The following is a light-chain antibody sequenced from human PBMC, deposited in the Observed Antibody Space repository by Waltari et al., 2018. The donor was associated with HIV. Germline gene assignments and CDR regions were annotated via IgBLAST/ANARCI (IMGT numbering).Light chain of an antibody. V-gene: IGLV3-10*01. CDR1: ALPKKY. J-gene: IGLJ1*01. CDR3: YSTDSSGNHGV. CDR2: EDS. Sequence: SYALTQPPSVSVSPGQTARITCSGDALPKKYAYWYQQKSGQAPVLVIYEDSKRPSGIPERFSGSSSGTMATLTIRGAQVEDEADYYCYSTDSSGNHGVFGTGTTVTVL.